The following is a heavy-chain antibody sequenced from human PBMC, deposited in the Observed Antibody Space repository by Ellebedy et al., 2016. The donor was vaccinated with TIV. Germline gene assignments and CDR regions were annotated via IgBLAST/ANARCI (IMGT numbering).Heavy chain of an antibody. D-gene: IGHD1/OR15-1a*01. J-gene: IGHJ4*02. CDR2: ITRDAGYT. CDR3: ATEQRKYFDY. Sequence: GESLKISCAASGFSFPDYTMHWVRQAPGKGLEWVSFITRDAGYTYYADSVKGRFTISRDNSRYSLYLHMSSLRTEDTAFYYCATEQRKYFDYWGQGTVVTVSS. V-gene: IGHV3-43*01. CDR1: GFSFPDYT.